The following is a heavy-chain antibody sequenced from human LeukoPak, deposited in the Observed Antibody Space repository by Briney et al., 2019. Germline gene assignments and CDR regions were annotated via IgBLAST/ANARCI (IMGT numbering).Heavy chain of an antibody. CDR2: INHSVST. CDR3: ARVAYYDLWSGYYPDYYYYMDV. V-gene: IGHV4-34*01. J-gene: IGHJ6*03. D-gene: IGHD3-3*01. Sequence: ASETLSLTCAVYGGSFSGYYWSWIRHPPGKGLEWIGEINHSVSTNYNPSLKSRVTISVDTSKNQFSLKLSSVTAADTAVYYCARVAYYDLWSGYYPDYYYYMDVWGKGTTVTVSS. CDR1: GGSFSGYY.